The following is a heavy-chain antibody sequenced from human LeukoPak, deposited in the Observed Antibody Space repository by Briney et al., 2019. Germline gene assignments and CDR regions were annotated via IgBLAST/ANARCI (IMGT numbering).Heavy chain of an antibody. CDR2: ISGSGGST. D-gene: IGHD6-13*01. Sequence: PGGSLRLSCAASGFTFSSYAMSWVRQTPGKGLEWVSAISGSGGSTYYADSVKGRFAISRDNSKNTLYLQMNSLRAEDTAVYYCARERIQWQQPQGYGMDVWGQGTTVTVSS. V-gene: IGHV3-23*01. CDR3: ARERIQWQQPQGYGMDV. CDR1: GFTFSSYA. J-gene: IGHJ6*02.